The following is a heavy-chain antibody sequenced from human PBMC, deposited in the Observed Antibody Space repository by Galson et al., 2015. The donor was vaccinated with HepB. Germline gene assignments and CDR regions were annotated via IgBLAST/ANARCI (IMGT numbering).Heavy chain of an antibody. V-gene: IGHV4-34*01. CDR3: ARVKYQLLYGRVGWFDP. D-gene: IGHD2-2*02. CDR2: INHSGST. J-gene: IGHJ5*02. CDR1: GGFFSGYY. Sequence: QLQESRPGLVKPSETLSLPCAVYGGFFSGYYQSLTREHPGKGLEWIGEINHSGSTNSHPSLKSRVTISVATSKNQFSLKLSSVTAADTAVYYCARVKYQLLYGRVGWFDPWGQGTLVTVSS.